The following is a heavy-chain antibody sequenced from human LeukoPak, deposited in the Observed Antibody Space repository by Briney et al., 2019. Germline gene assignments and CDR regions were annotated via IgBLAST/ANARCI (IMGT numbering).Heavy chain of an antibody. J-gene: IGHJ4*02. CDR1: GFTSSSNG. CDR3: AKVRRYSSGWYGDY. D-gene: IGHD6-19*01. CDR2: IRYDGSNK. Sequence: PGGSLRLSCAASGFTSSSNGMHWVRQAPGKGLEWVAFIRYDGSNKYYADSVKGRFTISRDNSKNTLYLQMNSPRAEDTAVYYCAKVRRYSSGWYGDYWGQGTLVTVSS. V-gene: IGHV3-30*02.